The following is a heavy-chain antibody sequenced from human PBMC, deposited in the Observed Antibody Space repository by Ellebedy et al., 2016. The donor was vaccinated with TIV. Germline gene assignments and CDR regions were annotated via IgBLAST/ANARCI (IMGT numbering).Heavy chain of an antibody. CDR1: GYTFTSYY. Sequence: ASVKVSCKASGYTFTSYYMHWVRQAPGQGLEWMGIINPSGGSTSYAQKFQGRVTMTRDTSTSPVYMELSSLRSEDTAVYYCAREDSDGDYPSGMDVWGQGTTITVSS. D-gene: IGHD4-17*01. CDR3: AREDSDGDYPSGMDV. J-gene: IGHJ6*02. V-gene: IGHV1-46*01. CDR2: INPSGGST.